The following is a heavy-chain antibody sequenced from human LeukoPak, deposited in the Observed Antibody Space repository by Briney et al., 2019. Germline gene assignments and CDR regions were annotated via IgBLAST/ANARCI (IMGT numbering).Heavy chain of an antibody. Sequence: GGSLRLSCAASGFTFDNYGMSWVRQAPGKGLEWVSGISGSGGSTYYADSVRGRFTISRDNSKNTLYLQMNSLRAEDTAVYYCATEEYWGQGTLVTVSS. V-gene: IGHV3-23*01. CDR1: GFTFDNYG. J-gene: IGHJ4*02. CDR2: ISGSGGST. CDR3: ATEEY.